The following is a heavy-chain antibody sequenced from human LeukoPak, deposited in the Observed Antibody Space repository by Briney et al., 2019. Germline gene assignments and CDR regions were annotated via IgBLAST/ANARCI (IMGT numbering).Heavy chain of an antibody. CDR3: AKSGQFMVRGVPGH. J-gene: IGHJ4*02. V-gene: IGHV3-23*01. CDR2: ISGSGGST. CDR1: GFTLSSYA. Sequence: GGSLRLSRAASGFTLSSYAMSWVRQAPGKGLEWVSAISGSGGSTYYADSVKGRFTISRDNSKNTLYLQMNSLRAEDTAVYYCAKSGQFMVRGVPGHWGQGTLVTVSS. D-gene: IGHD3-10*01.